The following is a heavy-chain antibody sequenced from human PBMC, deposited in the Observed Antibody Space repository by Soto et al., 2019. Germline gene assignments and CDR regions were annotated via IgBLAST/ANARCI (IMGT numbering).Heavy chain of an antibody. CDR3: ARGHIVVVVAAKVFDY. J-gene: IGHJ4*02. D-gene: IGHD2-15*01. Sequence: SETLSLTCTVSGASISRYYWSWIRQSPGKGLEWIGYLYNTGSTIYNPSLKSRVTISVDTSKNQFSLKLSSVTAADTAVYYCARGHIVVVVAAKVFDYWGQGTLVTVSS. V-gene: IGHV4-59*12. CDR2: LYNTGST. CDR1: GASISRYY.